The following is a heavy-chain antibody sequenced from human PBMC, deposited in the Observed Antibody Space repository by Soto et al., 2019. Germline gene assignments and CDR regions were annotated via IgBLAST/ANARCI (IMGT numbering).Heavy chain of an antibody. D-gene: IGHD6-13*01. CDR3: ARERPDGSRLDP. J-gene: IGHJ5*02. CDR2: IYYSGST. V-gene: IGHV4-30-4*01. CDR1: GGSISSGDYY. Sequence: QVQLQESGPGLVKPSQTLSLTCTVSGGSISSGDYYWSWIRQPPGKGLEWIGYIYYSGSTYYNPSPTSRVTISADTSKTRFSRKLSSVTAADTPVYYCARERPDGSRLDPWGQGTLVTVSS.